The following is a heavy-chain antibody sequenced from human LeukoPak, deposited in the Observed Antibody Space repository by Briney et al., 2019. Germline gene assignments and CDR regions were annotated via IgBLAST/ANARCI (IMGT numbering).Heavy chain of an antibody. CDR1: GFTFSSYS. D-gene: IGHD3-3*01. V-gene: IGHV3-20*04. J-gene: IGHJ6*03. Sequence: PGGSLRLSCAASGFTFSSYSMNWVRQAPGKGLEWVSSINWSDGNTGYADSVKGRFTISRDNAKNSLYLQMNSLRVEDTALYYCARDGGEYRFLEWLSPPYMDVWGKGTTVTVSS. CDR3: ARDGGEYRFLEWLSPPYMDV. CDR2: INWSDGNT.